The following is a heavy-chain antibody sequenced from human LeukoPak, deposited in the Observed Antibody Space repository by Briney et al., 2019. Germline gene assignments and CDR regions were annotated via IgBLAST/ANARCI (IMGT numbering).Heavy chain of an antibody. CDR2: ISGSGGRT. D-gene: IGHD3-10*01. CDR1: GFTFSNYA. Sequence: GGSLRLSCVPSGFTFSNYAMSWVRQAPRQGLAWVSVISGSGGRTYYADSVKGRFTISRDNSRNTVYLQMTSLRAEDTAVYYCASRGHVGSGTYSPYDYWGQGTLVTVSS. J-gene: IGHJ4*02. CDR3: ASRGHVGSGTYSPYDY. V-gene: IGHV3-23*01.